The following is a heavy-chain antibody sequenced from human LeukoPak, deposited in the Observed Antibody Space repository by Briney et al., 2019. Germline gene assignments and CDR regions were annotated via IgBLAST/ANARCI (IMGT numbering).Heavy chain of an antibody. CDR3: ARVSGWYDYYYYMDV. Sequence: ASVKVSCKASGYTFTSYGISWVRQAPGQGLEWMGWISAYNGNTNYAQKLQGRVTMTTDTSTSTAYMELRSLRSDDTAVYYRARVSGWYDYYYYMDVWGKGTTVTVSS. J-gene: IGHJ6*03. D-gene: IGHD6-19*01. CDR2: ISAYNGNT. CDR1: GYTFTSYG. V-gene: IGHV1-18*01.